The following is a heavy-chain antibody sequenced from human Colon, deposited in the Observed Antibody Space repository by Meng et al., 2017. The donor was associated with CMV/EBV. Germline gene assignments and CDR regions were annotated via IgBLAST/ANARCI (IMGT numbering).Heavy chain of an antibody. CDR3: AVVVPAAKIWRDAFDI. CDR1: GFTFSNSG. Sequence: GESLKISCAASGFTFSNSGLHWVRQAPGKGLEWVALISFDGRSKYYADSVKGRFTVSRDNSKNTLFLQISSLRVEDTAVYYCAVVVPAAKIWRDAFDIWGQGTMVTVSS. V-gene: IGHV3-30*04. D-gene: IGHD2-2*01. J-gene: IGHJ3*02. CDR2: ISFDGRSK.